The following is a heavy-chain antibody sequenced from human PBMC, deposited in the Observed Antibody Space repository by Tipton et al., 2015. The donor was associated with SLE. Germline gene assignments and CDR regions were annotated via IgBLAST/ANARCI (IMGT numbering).Heavy chain of an antibody. CDR3: ARGQRKKYFDL. Sequence: TLSLTCAVYGGSFSGYYWSWIRQPPGKGLEWIGEINHSGSTNYNPPLKSRVTISVDTSKNQFSLKLSSVTAADTAVYYCARGQRKKYFDLWGRGTLVTVSS. CDR2: INHSGST. V-gene: IGHV4-34*01. CDR1: GGSFSGYY. J-gene: IGHJ2*01.